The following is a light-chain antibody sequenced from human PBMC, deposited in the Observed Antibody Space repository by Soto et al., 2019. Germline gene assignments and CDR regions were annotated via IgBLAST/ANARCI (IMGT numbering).Light chain of an antibody. CDR3: QQRSNWRVT. CDR1: QSVSSY. J-gene: IGKJ5*01. V-gene: IGKV3-11*01. CDR2: DAS. Sequence: IMLKQSPATLSLSHAERATLSCRASQSVSSYLAWYQQKPGQAPRLLIYDASNRATGIPARFSGSGSGTDFTLTISSLEPEDFAVYYCQQRSNWRVTFGQGTRLEIK.